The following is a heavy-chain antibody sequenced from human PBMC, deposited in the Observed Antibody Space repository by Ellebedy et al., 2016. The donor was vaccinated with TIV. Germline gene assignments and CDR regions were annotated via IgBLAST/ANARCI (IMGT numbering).Heavy chain of an antibody. J-gene: IGHJ4*02. CDR1: GFTFSDSY. V-gene: IGHV3-11*06. D-gene: IGHD3-16*02. CDR3: ARNGYEDVWGSYHHDY. Sequence: GGSLRLSCAASGFTFSDSYMSWIRQAPGKGLEWVSSISITGSYTNYTDSVKGRFTISRDNAKNSLHLQMNSLRDEDTAVYYCARNGYEDVWGSYHHDYWGQGTLVTVSS. CDR2: ISITGSYT.